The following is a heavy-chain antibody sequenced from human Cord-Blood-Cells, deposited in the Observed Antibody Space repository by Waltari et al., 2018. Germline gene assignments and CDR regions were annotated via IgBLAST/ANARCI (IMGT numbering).Heavy chain of an antibody. CDR2: IWYDGSNK. CDR1: GFTLRSYG. D-gene: IGHD1-26*01. V-gene: IGHV3-33*01. Sequence: QVQLVESGGGVVQPGRSLRLSCAASGFTLRSYGRHWVRQAPGKGLEWVAVIWYDGSNKYYADSVKGRFTISRDNSKNTLYLQMNSLRAEDTAVYYCARAKWELHAFDIWGQGTMVTVSS. J-gene: IGHJ3*02. CDR3: ARAKWELHAFDI.